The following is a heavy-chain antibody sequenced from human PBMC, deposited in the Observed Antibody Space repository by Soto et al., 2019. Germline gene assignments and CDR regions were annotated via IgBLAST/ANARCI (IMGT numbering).Heavy chain of an antibody. Sequence: SETLSLTCSVSGDSVSSGDYYWSWIRQPPGKGLEWIGHVYFSGSTNYIPSLKSRLTMSVDTAKNQFSLKLNSVTAADTAVYYCARSPGIVGATLIPRPFDYWGQGTLVTVSS. CDR1: GDSVSSGDYY. D-gene: IGHD1-26*01. CDR3: ARSPGIVGATLIPRPFDY. J-gene: IGHJ4*02. CDR2: VYFSGST. V-gene: IGHV4-61*08.